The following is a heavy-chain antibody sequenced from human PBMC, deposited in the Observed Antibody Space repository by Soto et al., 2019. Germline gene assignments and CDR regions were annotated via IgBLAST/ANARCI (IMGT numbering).Heavy chain of an antibody. CDR2: IYADNGDT. CDR1: GYTFTDYA. V-gene: IGHV1-3*01. CDR3: ARIWSAYCDY. D-gene: IGHD3-3*01. Sequence: VQLVQSGAEVKKPGASVKVSCTTSGYTFTDYAMHWVRQAPGQRLEWMGWIYADNGDTKYSQKFQGRLTITRDASASTTYMELSNLTSEDTAVYYCARIWSAYCDYWGQGTLVTVSS. J-gene: IGHJ4*02.